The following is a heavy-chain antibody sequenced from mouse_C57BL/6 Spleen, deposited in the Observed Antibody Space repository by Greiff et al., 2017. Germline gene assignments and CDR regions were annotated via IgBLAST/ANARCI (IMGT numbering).Heavy chain of an antibody. CDR1: GYTFTSYT. J-gene: IGHJ4*01. D-gene: IGHD2-4*01. V-gene: IGHV1-4*01. CDR3: ARADDYRPYAMGC. Sequence: QVQLQQSGAELARPGASVKMSCKASGYTFTSYTMHWVKQRPGQGLEWIGYINPSSGYTKYNQKFKDKATLTADKSSSTAYMQLSSLTSEDSAVYYCARADDYRPYAMGCWGQGTSVTAAS. CDR2: INPSSGYT.